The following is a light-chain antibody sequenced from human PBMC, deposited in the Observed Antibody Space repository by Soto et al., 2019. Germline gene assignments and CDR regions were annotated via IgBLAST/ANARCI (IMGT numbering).Light chain of an antibody. CDR1: QSVSSC. CDR3: QQRSNWPWT. J-gene: IGKJ1*01. Sequence: EIVLTQSPATLSLSPGERATLSCRASQSVSSCLAWYQQKPGQAPRLLIYDASNRATGIPARFSGSGSGTDFTLTISSREPEDFAFYYCQQRSNWPWTFGQGTKVEIK. CDR2: DAS. V-gene: IGKV3-11*01.